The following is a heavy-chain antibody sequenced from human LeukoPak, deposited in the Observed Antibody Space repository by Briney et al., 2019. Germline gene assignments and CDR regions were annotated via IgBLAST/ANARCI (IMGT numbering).Heavy chain of an antibody. J-gene: IGHJ3*02. Sequence: SVKVSCKASGGTFSSYAISWVRQAPGQGLEWMGGIIPIFGTANYAQKFQGRVTITADESTSTAYMELSSLRSEDTAVYYCARDGGDSNSDAFDIWGQGTMVTVSS. D-gene: IGHD4-11*01. CDR1: GGTFSSYA. CDR2: IIPIFGTA. CDR3: ARDGGDSNSDAFDI. V-gene: IGHV1-69*13.